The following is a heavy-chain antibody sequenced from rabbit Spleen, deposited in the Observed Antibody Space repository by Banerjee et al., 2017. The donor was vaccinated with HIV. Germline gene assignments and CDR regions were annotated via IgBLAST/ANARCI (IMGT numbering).Heavy chain of an antibody. CDR1: GLDFSSSYW. D-gene: IGHD7-1*01. CDR3: ARFYAGYGDFGFVAM. CDR2: IAAGSGGTT. V-gene: IGHV1S45*01. Sequence: QEQLEESGGDLVKPGTSLTLTCRGSGLDFSSSYWICWVRQAPGKGLGWIACIAAGSGGTTYYANWAKGRFTISKTSSTTVTLQMTSLTAADTATYFCARFYAGYGDFGFVAMWGQGTLVTVS. J-gene: IGHJ4*01.